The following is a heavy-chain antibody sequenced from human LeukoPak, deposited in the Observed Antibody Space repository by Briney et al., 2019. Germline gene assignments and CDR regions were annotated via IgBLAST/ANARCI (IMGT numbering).Heavy chain of an antibody. CDR3: ARDGESPGAFDI. V-gene: IGHV3-66*01. CDR2: IYSGGST. D-gene: IGHD3-10*01. CDR1: GFTVSSNY. Sequence: GGSLRLSCAAPGFTVSSNYMSWVRQAPGRGLEWVSVIYSGGSTYYADSVKGRFTISRDNSKNTLFLQMNSLRAGDTAVYYCARDGESPGAFDIWGQGTMVTVSS. J-gene: IGHJ3*02.